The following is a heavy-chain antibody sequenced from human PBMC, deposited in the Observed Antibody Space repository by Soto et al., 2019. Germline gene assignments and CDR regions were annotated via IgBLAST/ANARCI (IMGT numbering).Heavy chain of an antibody. J-gene: IGHJ5*02. D-gene: IGHD6-13*01. CDR3: ARDNQGSSWYGTSVGWFDP. CDR1: GGSISSYY. V-gene: IGHV4-59*01. CDR2: IYYSGGT. Sequence: PSETLSLTCTVSGGSISSYYWSWIRQPPGKGLEWIGYIYYSGGTNYNPSLKSRVTISVDTSKNQFSLKLSSVTAADTAVYYCARDNQGSSWYGTSVGWFDPWGQGTLVTVS.